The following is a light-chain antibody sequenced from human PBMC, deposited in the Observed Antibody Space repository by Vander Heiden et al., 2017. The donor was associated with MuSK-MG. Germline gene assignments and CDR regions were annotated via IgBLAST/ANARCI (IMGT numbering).Light chain of an antibody. CDR3: HQSSSLFWT. J-gene: IGKJ1*01. V-gene: IGKV6-21*01. CDR2: YAS. CDR1: QHIGSS. Sequence: VLTQSPDFQSVTPQEKVTITCRASQHIGSSLHWYQQRPGQSPKLLIKYASQSVSGVPSRFGGSGSGTDFTLTINSLETEDAATYYCHQSSSLFWTFGQGAKVEI.